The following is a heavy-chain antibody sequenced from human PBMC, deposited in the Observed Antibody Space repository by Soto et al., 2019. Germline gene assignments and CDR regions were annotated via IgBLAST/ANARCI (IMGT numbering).Heavy chain of an antibody. V-gene: IGHV4-30-4*01. D-gene: IGHD3-22*01. CDR2: IYYSGST. J-gene: IGHJ4*02. CDR1: GGSISSGDYY. CDR3: ARLSGSSGYYDY. Sequence: QVQLQESGPGLVKPSQTLSLTCTVSGGSISSGDYYWSWISQPPGKGLEWIGYIYYSGSTYYNPYLKSRVTISVDTSNNQFSLKLSSVTAADTAVYYCARLSGSSGYYDYWGQGTLVTVSS.